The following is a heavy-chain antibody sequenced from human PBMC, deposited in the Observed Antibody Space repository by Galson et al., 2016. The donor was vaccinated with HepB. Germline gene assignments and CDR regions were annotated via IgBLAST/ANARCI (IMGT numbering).Heavy chain of an antibody. J-gene: IGHJ4*02. V-gene: IGHV3-53*04. D-gene: IGHD2/OR15-2a*01. CDR2: IYSSGAT. CDR3: ARGLVGSTTAFDS. CDR1: GFTVTSSY. Sequence: SLRLSCAASGFTVTSSYMSWVRQAPGKGLEWVSVIYSSGATYYADSVEGRFIISRHNSRITLDLQMNSLRTEDTALYYCARGLVGSTTAFDSWGQGTLVAVSS.